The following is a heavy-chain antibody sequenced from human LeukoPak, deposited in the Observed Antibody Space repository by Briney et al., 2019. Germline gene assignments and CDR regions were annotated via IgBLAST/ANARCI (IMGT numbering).Heavy chain of an antibody. CDR3: ARDRFLWGLGNWFDL. CDR2: VSTSNPHK. V-gene: IGHV1-18*01. D-gene: IGHD3-3*01. Sequence: ASVKVSCKTSGYTFTNYGISWVRQALGQGLEWMGWVSTSNPHKNYAPKFRGRVIMTIDTSTTTAYLEMRSLTSDAAAVYYCARDRFLWGLGNWFDLWGQGTLVTVTS. CDR1: GYTFTNYG. J-gene: IGHJ5*02.